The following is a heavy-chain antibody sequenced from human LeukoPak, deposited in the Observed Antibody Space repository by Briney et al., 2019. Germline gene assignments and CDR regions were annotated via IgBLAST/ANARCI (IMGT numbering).Heavy chain of an antibody. D-gene: IGHD2-2*01. CDR3: AKLQQVVPAAARKNWFDP. V-gene: IGHV3-23*01. CDR2: ISGSGGST. Sequence: PGGSLRLSCAASGFTFSSYAMSWVRQAPGKGLEWVSAISGSGGSTYYADSVKGRFTISRDNSKNTLYLQMNSLRAEDTAVYYCAKLQQVVPAAARKNWFDPWGQGTLVTVSS. J-gene: IGHJ5*02. CDR1: GFTFSSYA.